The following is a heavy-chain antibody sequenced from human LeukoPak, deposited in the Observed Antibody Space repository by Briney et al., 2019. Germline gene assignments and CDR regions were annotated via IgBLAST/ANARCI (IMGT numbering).Heavy chain of an antibody. CDR1: GFTFSSYW. CDR3: ARGTTAEAGIDY. J-gene: IGHJ4*02. CDR2: IDSDGSST. V-gene: IGHV3-74*01. Sequence: GGSLRLSCAAPGFTFSSYWMHWVRQAPGKGLVWVSHIDSDGSSTTYGDPAKGRFTISRDNAKNTLYLQMNSLRVEDTAVYYCARGTTAEAGIDYWGQGTLVTVSS. D-gene: IGHD6-13*01.